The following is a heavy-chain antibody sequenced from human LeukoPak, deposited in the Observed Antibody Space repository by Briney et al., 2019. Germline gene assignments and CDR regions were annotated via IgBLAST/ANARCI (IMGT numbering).Heavy chain of an antibody. CDR3: ARDPGDPYSSSWYGVHYFDY. CDR1: GYTFTGYY. J-gene: IGHJ4*02. D-gene: IGHD6-13*01. Sequence: ASVKVSCKASGYTFTGYYMHWVRQAPGQGLEWMGWINPNSGGTNYAQKFRGRVTMTRDTSISTAYMELSRLRSDDTAVYYCARDPGDPYSSSWYGVHYFDYWGQGTLVTVSS. CDR2: INPNSGGT. V-gene: IGHV1-2*02.